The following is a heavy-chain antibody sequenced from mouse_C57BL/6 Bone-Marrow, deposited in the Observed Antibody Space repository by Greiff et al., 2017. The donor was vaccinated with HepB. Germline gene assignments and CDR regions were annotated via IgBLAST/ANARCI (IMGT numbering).Heavy chain of an antibody. Sequence: EVKLQESGAELVRPGASVKLSCTASGFNIKDDYMHWVKQRPEQGLEWIGGIDPENGDTEYASKFQGKAPITADTSSNTAYLQLSSLTSEDTAVYYCTTEDGSSYENFDYWGQGTTLTVSS. CDR3: TTEDGSSYENFDY. D-gene: IGHD1-1*01. V-gene: IGHV14-4*01. J-gene: IGHJ2*01. CDR1: GFNIKDDY. CDR2: IDPENGDT.